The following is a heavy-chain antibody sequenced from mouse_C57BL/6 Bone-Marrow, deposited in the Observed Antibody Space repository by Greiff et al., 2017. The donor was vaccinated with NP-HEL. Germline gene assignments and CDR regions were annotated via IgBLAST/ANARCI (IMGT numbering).Heavy chain of an antibody. J-gene: IGHJ2*01. CDR1: GFSLTSYG. D-gene: IGHD1-1*01. V-gene: IGHV2-2*01. CDR3: ARNRGYGTPYYFDY. Sequence: VKLVESGPGLVQPSQSLSITCTVSGFSLTSYGVHWVRQSPGKGLEWLGVIWSGGSTDYNAAFISRLSISKDNSKSQVFFKMNSLQADDTAIYYCARNRGYGTPYYFDYWGQGTTLTVSS. CDR2: IWSGGST.